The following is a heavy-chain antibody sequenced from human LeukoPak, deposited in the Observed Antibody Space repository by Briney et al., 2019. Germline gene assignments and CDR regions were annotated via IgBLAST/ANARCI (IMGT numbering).Heavy chain of an antibody. D-gene: IGHD5-18*01. V-gene: IGHV4-34*01. Sequence: SETLSLTCAVYGGSFSGYYWSWIRQPPGKGLEWIGEINHSGSTNYNPSLKSRVTISVDTSKTQFSLKLSSVTAADTAVYYCARGPPPYIQLWSAYYYYGMDAWGQGTTVTVSS. CDR1: GGSFSGYY. J-gene: IGHJ6*02. CDR3: ARGPPPYIQLWSAYYYYGMDA. CDR2: INHSGST.